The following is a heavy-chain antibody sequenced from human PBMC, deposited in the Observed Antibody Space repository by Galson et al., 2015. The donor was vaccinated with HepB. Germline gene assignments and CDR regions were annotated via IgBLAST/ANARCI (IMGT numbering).Heavy chain of an antibody. Sequence: SLRLSCAASGFTFSSYSMNWVRQAPGKGLEWVSSISSTSTYIYYADSVKGRFTISRDNAKNSLYLQMNSPRAEDTAVYYCARAEYYYYMDVWGKGTTVTVSS. CDR3: ARAEYYYYMDV. J-gene: IGHJ6*03. V-gene: IGHV3-21*01. CDR1: GFTFSSYS. CDR2: ISSTSTYI.